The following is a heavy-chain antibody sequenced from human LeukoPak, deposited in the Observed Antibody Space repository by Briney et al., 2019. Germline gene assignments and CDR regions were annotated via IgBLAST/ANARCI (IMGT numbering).Heavy chain of an antibody. CDR1: GFSFSNYV. CDR2: IMESGDIT. D-gene: IGHD2-8*01. CDR3: ARGRENGAYVSLVLDY. V-gene: IGHV3-23*01. J-gene: IGHJ4*02. Sequence: GGSLRLSCVGSGFSFSNYVMRWVRQAPGKELEWVSSIMESGDITYYADSVKGRFTISRDNSKNTLYLQMNSLIAEGTALYYCARGRENGAYVSLVLDYWGQGSLVTVSS.